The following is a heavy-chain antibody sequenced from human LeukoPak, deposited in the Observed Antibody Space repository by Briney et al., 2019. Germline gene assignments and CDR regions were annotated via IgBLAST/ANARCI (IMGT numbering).Heavy chain of an antibody. D-gene: IGHD1-1*01. V-gene: IGHV1-3*01. CDR3: ARDTNVQLERRNYCGMDV. Sequence: ASVKVSCKASGYTFTSYAMHWVRQAPGQRLEWMGWINAGNGNTKYSQKFQGRVTITRDTSASTAYMELSSLRSEDAAVYYCARDTNVQLERRNYCGMDVWGQGTTVTASS. CDR1: GYTFTSYA. CDR2: INAGNGNT. J-gene: IGHJ6*02.